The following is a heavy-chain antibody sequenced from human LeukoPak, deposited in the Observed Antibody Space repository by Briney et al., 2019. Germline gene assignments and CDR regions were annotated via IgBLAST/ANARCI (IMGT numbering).Heavy chain of an antibody. V-gene: IGHV3-30-3*01. Sequence: GGSLRLSCAASGFTFSSYAMDWVRQAPGKGLEWVAVISYDGSNKFYADSVKGRFTISRDNSKNTLYLQMNSLRAEDTAVYYCARGGGIQYTYGPNWYFDLWGRGTLVTVSS. CDR1: GFTFSSYA. J-gene: IGHJ2*01. CDR2: ISYDGSNK. D-gene: IGHD5-18*01. CDR3: ARGGGIQYTYGPNWYFDL.